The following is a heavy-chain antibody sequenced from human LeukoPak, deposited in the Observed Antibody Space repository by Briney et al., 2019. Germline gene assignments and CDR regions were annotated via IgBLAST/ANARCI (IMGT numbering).Heavy chain of an antibody. CDR3: ARQGYSSGWYVMSNAFDI. D-gene: IGHD6-19*01. V-gene: IGHV5-51*01. CDR2: IYPGDSDT. Sequence: GESLKISCKGSGYSFTSYWIGWVRQMPGKGLEWMGIIYPGDSDTRYSPSFQGQVTISADKSISTAYLQWSSLKASDTAIYYCARQGYSSGWYVMSNAFDIWGQGTMVTVSS. CDR1: GYSFTSYW. J-gene: IGHJ3*02.